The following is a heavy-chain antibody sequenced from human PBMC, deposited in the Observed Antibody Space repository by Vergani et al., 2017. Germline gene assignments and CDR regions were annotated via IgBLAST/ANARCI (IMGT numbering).Heavy chain of an antibody. V-gene: IGHV1-2*02. Sequence: QVQLVQSGAEVKKPGASVKVSCKASGYTFTGYYMHWVRQAPGQGLEWMGWINLNSGGTNYAQKSQGRVTMTRDTSLSTAYWELSRLRSDDAAVYYCLRAMTGTTEWFGPGGEGTLVTVSS. J-gene: IGHJ5*02. CDR1: GYTFTGYY. CDR3: LRAMTGTTEWFGP. CDR2: INLNSGGT. D-gene: IGHD1-7*01.